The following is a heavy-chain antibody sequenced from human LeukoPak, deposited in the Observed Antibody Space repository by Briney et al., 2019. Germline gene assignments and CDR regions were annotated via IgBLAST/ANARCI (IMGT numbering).Heavy chain of an antibody. CDR1: GGSISSYY. D-gene: IGHD6-13*01. V-gene: IGHV4-59*13. Sequence: SETLSLTCTVSGGSISSYYWNWIRQPPGKGLEWIGYIYYSGSTHYNPSLKSRVTISVDTSKNQFSLRLSSVTAADTAVYYCARDKQPGDQWGQGTLVTVSS. CDR3: ARDKQPGDQ. CDR2: IYYSGST. J-gene: IGHJ5*02.